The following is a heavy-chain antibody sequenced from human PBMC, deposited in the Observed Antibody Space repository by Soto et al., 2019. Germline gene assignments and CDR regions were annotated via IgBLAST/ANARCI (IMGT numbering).Heavy chain of an antibody. CDR2: FDPEDGET. CDR1: GYTLTELS. D-gene: IGHD1-26*01. Sequence: XSVKVSFTVSGYTLTELSMHLVRHAPGKGPEWMGGFDPEDGETIYAQKFQGRVTMTEDTSTDTAYMELSSLRSEDTAVYYCATLLVGGSYRHYYYYGMDVWGQGTTVTVSS. V-gene: IGHV1-24*01. CDR3: ATLLVGGSYRHYYYYGMDV. J-gene: IGHJ6*02.